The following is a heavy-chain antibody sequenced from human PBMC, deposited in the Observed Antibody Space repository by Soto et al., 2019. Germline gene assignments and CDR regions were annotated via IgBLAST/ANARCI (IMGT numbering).Heavy chain of an antibody. V-gene: IGHV1-69*02. CDR1: GGTFSSYT. CDR3: AKYLTLDIAY. D-gene: IGHD2-21*02. J-gene: IGHJ4*02. CDR2: IIPILGIT. Sequence: QVQLVQSGAEVKKPGSSVKVSCKASGGTFSSYTISWVRQAPGQGLEWMGRIIPILGITNYAQKFLGRVTITADKSTSTAYMELSSLRSEDTAMYYCAKYLTLDIAYWGQGTLVTVSS.